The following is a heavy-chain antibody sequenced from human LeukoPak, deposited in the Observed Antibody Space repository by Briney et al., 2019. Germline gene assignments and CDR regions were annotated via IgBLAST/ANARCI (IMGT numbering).Heavy chain of an antibody. J-gene: IGHJ4*02. CDR3: TTDYYDSSGYYSSDY. V-gene: IGHV3-15*01. D-gene: IGHD3-22*01. CDR2: IKSKTDGGTT. Sequence: PGGSLRLSCAASGFTFSNAWMSWVRQAPGKGLEWVGRIKSKTDGGTTDYAAPVKGRFTISRDDSKNTLYLQMNSLKTEDTAVYYCTTDYYDSSGYYSSDYWGQGTLVTVSS. CDR1: GFTFSNAW.